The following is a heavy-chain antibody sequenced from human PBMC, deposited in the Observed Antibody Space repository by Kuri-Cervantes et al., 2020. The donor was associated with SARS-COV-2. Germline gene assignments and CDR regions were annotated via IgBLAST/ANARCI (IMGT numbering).Heavy chain of an antibody. V-gene: IGHV1-18*01. D-gene: IGHD3-3*01. CDR1: GYTFTSYG. CDR3: ARADWVTIRFSRGPHFDY. J-gene: IGHJ4*02. CDR2: ISAYNGNT. Sequence: ASVKVSCKASGYTFTSYGISWVRQAPGQGLEWMGWISAYNGNTNYEQKLQGRVTMTRDTSISTAYMELSRLRSDDTAVYYCARADWVTIRFSRGPHFDYWGQGTLVTVSS.